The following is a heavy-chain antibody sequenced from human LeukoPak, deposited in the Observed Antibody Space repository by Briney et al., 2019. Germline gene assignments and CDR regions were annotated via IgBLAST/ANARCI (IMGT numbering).Heavy chain of an antibody. D-gene: IGHD3-3*01. Sequence: SETLSLTCTVSGGSISSYYWSWIRQPPGKGLEWIGEINHSGSTNYNPSLKSRVTISVDTSKNQFSLKLSSVTAADTAVYYCAATDSDFWSGRGDYWGQGTLVTVSS. V-gene: IGHV4-34*01. J-gene: IGHJ4*02. CDR2: INHSGST. CDR1: GGSISSYY. CDR3: AATDSDFWSGRGDY.